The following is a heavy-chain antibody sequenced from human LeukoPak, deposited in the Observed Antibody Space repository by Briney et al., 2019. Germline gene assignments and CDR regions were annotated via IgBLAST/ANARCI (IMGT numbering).Heavy chain of an antibody. CDR3: ARAVGATIFNYYYYYYMDV. V-gene: IGHV4-59*11. CDR2: IYYRGST. J-gene: IGHJ6*03. D-gene: IGHD1-26*01. CDR1: GGSISSHY. Sequence: SETLSLTFPVSGGSISSHYWSWIRPPPGKGLEWVGHIYYRGSTNYNPSLKSRVTISVDTSKNQFSLKLSSVTAADTAVYYCARAVGATIFNYYYYYYMDVWGKGTTVTVSS.